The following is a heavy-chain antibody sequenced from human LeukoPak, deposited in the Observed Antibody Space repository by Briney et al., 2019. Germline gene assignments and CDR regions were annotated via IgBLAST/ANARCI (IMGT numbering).Heavy chain of an antibody. Sequence: PGGSLRLSCAASGFTFSSYSMNWVRQAPGKGLEWVSAISGSGGSTYYADSVKGRFTISRDNSKNTLYLQMNSLRAEDTAVYYCAKDLDYYCSSTSCRIGDAFDIWGQGTMVTVSS. CDR1: GFTFSSYS. CDR2: ISGSGGST. CDR3: AKDLDYYCSSTSCRIGDAFDI. V-gene: IGHV3-23*01. J-gene: IGHJ3*02. D-gene: IGHD2-2*01.